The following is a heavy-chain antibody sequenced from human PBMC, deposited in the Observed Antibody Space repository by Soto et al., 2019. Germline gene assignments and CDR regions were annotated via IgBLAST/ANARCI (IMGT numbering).Heavy chain of an antibody. J-gene: IGHJ4*02. V-gene: IGHV1-18*01. CDR2: IAVNNGKT. Sequence: ASVKVSCKASGYSFTNLGISWVRQAPGQGLEWMGWIAVNNGKTKYEQKVQDRVTMTTDTSTTTVYMELRSLRYDDTAVYYCASCRLSWGTNYYLDFWGQGTLVTVSS. CDR3: ASCRLSWGTNYYLDF. D-gene: IGHD1-7*01. CDR1: GYSFTNLG.